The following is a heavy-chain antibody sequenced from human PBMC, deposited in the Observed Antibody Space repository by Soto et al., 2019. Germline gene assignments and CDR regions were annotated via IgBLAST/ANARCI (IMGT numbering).Heavy chain of an antibody. Sequence: SETLSLTCAVYGGSFSGYYWSWIRQPPGKGLEWIGEINHSGSTNYNPSLKSRVTISVDTSKNQFSLKLSSVTAADTAVYYCARHSSGWYGGYDYWGQGTLVTVSS. J-gene: IGHJ4*02. V-gene: IGHV4-34*01. CDR3: ARHSSGWYGGYDY. CDR1: GGSFSGYY. CDR2: INHSGST. D-gene: IGHD6-19*01.